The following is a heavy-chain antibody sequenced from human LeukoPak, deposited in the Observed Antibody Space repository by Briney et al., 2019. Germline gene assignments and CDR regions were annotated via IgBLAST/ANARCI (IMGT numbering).Heavy chain of an antibody. Sequence: SETLSLTCNVSGGSMSNIYYWGWIRQPPGKGLEWIGEIYHSGSTNYNPSLKSRVTISVDKSKNQFSLKLSSVTAADTAVYYCARFSGLDFDYWGQGTLVTVSS. J-gene: IGHJ4*02. CDR3: ARFSGLDFDY. CDR1: GGSMSNIYY. CDR2: IYHSGST. D-gene: IGHD5-12*01. V-gene: IGHV4/OR15-8*01.